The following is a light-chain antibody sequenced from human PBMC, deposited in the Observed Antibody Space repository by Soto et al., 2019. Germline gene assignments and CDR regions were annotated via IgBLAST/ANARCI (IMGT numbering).Light chain of an antibody. CDR2: KAS. Sequence: DIQMTQSHSTLSAYVGDRVTITCRASQSINSWLAWYQQKPGKVPKLMIFKASSLQSGVPSRFSGSESGTEFTLTISSLQPDDFATYYCQQYNNFPWTFGQGTRVEIK. V-gene: IGKV1-5*03. CDR1: QSINSW. CDR3: QQYNNFPWT. J-gene: IGKJ1*01.